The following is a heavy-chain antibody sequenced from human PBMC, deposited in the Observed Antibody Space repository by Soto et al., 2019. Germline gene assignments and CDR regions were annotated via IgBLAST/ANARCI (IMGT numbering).Heavy chain of an antibody. CDR3: ARGRYGDY. Sequence: QVHLVQSGAEVKKPGASVKVSCKGSGYGFTTYGITWVRQAPGQGLEWMAWISAQNGNTNYAQKLQGRVTVTRDTSTSTAYMELRSLRPDDTAVYYCARGRYGDYWGQGALVTVSS. J-gene: IGHJ4*02. CDR2: ISAQNGNT. D-gene: IGHD1-1*01. CDR1: GYGFTTYG. V-gene: IGHV1-18*01.